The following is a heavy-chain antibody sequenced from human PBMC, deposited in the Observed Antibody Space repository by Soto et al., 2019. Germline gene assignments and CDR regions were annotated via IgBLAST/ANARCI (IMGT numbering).Heavy chain of an antibody. CDR1: GGSISSGGYY. CDR2: IYYSGST. D-gene: IGHD4-4*01. V-gene: IGHV4-31*03. J-gene: IGHJ6*02. CDR3: ARGGNYDYYYYGMDV. Sequence: SETLSLTCTVSGGSISSGGYYWSWIRQHPGKGLEWIGYIYYSGSTYYNPSLKSRVTISVDTSKNQFSLKLSSVTAADTAVYYCARGGNYDYYYYGMDVWGQGTTVTVSS.